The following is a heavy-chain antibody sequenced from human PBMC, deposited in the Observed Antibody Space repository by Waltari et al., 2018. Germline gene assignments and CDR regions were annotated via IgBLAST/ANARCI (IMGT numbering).Heavy chain of an antibody. J-gene: IGHJ4*02. CDR1: GGSISSYY. D-gene: IGHD1-26*01. CDR3: ARSGSYWGVFDY. V-gene: IGHV4-59*01. CDR2: IYYSGST. Sequence: QVQLQESGPGLVKPSETLSLTCTVSGGSISSYYWSWIRQPPGKGLEWIGYIYYSGSTNYNPSLKSRVTITRDTSASTAYMELSSLRSEDTAVYYCARSGSYWGVFDYWGQGTLVTVSS.